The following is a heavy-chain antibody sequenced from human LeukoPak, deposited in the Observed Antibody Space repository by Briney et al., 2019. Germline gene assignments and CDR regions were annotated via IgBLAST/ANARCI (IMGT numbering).Heavy chain of an antibody. V-gene: IGHV3-23*01. D-gene: IGHD3-3*01. J-gene: IGHJ4*02. CDR3: AGRSGDYFDY. CDR1: GFTFSSCL. CDR2: ISDSGGST. Sequence: GGSLRLSCPASGFTFSSCLMTWVRQAPGKGLEWVSSISDSGGSTYYADSVKGRFTISRDNSKNTLYLQMNSLRAEDKAVYYCAGRSGDYFDYWGQGTLVTVSS.